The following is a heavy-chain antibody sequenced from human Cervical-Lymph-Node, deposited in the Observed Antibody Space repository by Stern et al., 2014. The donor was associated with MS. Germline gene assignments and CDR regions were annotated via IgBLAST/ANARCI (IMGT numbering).Heavy chain of an antibody. J-gene: IGHJ4*02. D-gene: IGHD3-3*02. Sequence: VQLVESGGGVVQPGRSLRLSWVASGFTFRNYAMHWVRQAPGQGLELVAVTSDDGDKNYYADSVRGRFTVSRNNSKNTLYLQISSLRPDDTATYYCARSAHSDYWGQGSLVIVSS. V-gene: IGHV3-30-3*01. CDR1: GFTFRNYA. CDR2: TSDDGDKN. CDR3: ARSAHSDY.